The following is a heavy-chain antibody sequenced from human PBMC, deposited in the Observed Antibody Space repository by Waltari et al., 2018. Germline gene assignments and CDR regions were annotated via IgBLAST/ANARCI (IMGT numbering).Heavy chain of an antibody. CDR1: GGSFSSYW. J-gene: IGHJ4*02. CDR2: INGNSGST. CDR3: ARDPLGDYFDY. V-gene: IGHV4-59*12. Sequence: QVQLQESGPGLVKPSETLSLTCAVSGGSFSSYWWSWIRQPPGKGLEWIGEINGNSGSTNYNPSLKSRVTISKDASKNQFSLKLSSVTAADTAVYYCARDPLGDYFDYWGQGVLVTVSS.